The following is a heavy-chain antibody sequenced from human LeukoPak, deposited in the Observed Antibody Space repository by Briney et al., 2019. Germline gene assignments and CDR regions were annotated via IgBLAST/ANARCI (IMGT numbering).Heavy chain of an antibody. CDR3: AKRRGLELLYYYYMDV. J-gene: IGHJ6*03. V-gene: IGHV3-21*04. Sequence: PGGSLRLSCAASGFTFSTYTMSWVRQAPGKGLEWVSSISSTSSYIYYADSVKGRFTISRDNSKNTLYLQMNSLRAEDTAVYYCAKRRGLELLYYYYMDVWGKGTTVTVSS. CDR2: ISSTSSYI. CDR1: GFTFSTYT. D-gene: IGHD1-7*01.